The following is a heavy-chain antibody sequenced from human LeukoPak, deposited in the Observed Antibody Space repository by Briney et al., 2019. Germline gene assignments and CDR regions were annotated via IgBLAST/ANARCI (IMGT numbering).Heavy chain of an antibody. D-gene: IGHD1-1*01. CDR3: ARDNSIFDY. J-gene: IGHJ4*02. V-gene: IGHV3-30*03. Sequence: PGGSLRLSCAASGFTFSSYWMSWVRQAPGKGLEWVAVISYDGSNKYYADSVKGRFTISRDNSKNTLYLQMNSLRAEDTAVYYCARDNSIFDYWGQGTLVTVSS. CDR2: ISYDGSNK. CDR1: GFTFSSYW.